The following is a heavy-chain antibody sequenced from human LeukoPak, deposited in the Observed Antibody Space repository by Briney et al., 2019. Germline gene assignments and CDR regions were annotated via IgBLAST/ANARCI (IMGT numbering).Heavy chain of an antibody. Sequence: GESLKISCRGSGYTFTNYWIAWVRQMPGKGLEWMGIIYPADSDTRYSPSFQGQVTISADRSISTAYLQWSSLKASDTAMYYCARASESCGSDCPTSLHYWGQGTLVTVSS. D-gene: IGHD2-21*01. CDR1: GYTFTNYW. V-gene: IGHV5-51*01. CDR2: IYPADSDT. J-gene: IGHJ4*02. CDR3: ARASESCGSDCPTSLHY.